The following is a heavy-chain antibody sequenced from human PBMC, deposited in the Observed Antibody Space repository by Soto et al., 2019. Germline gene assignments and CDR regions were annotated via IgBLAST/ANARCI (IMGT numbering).Heavy chain of an antibody. Sequence: SETLSLTCTVSGGSISSSSYYWGWIRQPPGKGLEWIGSIYYSGSTYYNPSLKSRVTISVDTSKNQFSLKLSSVTAADTAVYYCARHSRWSGGSCYLRRAFDIWGQGIMVTVSS. CDR3: ARHSRWSGGSCYLRRAFDI. CDR1: GGSISSSSYY. J-gene: IGHJ3*02. V-gene: IGHV4-39*01. CDR2: IYYSGST. D-gene: IGHD2-15*01.